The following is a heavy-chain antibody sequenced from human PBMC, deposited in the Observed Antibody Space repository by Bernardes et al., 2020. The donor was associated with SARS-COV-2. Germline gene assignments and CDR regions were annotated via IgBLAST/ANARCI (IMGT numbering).Heavy chain of an antibody. CDR3: AASLRSILRFLEWSDYYYYMDV. D-gene: IGHD3-3*01. J-gene: IGHJ6*03. Sequence: KVSCKASGYTFTSYGISWVRQAPGQGLEWMGWISAYNGNTNYAQKLQGRVTMTTDTSTSTAYMELRSLRSEDTAVYYCAASLRSILRFLEWSDYYYYMDVWGKGTTVTVSS. CDR1: GYTFTSYG. V-gene: IGHV1-18*01. CDR2: ISAYNGNT.